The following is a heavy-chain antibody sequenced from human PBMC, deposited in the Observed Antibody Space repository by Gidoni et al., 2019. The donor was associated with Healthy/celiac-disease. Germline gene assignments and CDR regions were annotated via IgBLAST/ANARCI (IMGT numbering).Heavy chain of an antibody. CDR3: ARGYSSGWYRWFDP. V-gene: IGHV1-2*02. D-gene: IGHD6-19*01. Sequence: QVQLVQSGAEVKKPGASVKVSCKASGYTFTGYYMHWVRQAPGQGLEWMGWINPNSGGTNDAQKFQGRVTMTRDTSISTAYMELSRLRSDDTAVYYCARGYSSGWYRWFDPGGQGTLVTVSS. J-gene: IGHJ5*02. CDR1: GYTFTGYY. CDR2: INPNSGGT.